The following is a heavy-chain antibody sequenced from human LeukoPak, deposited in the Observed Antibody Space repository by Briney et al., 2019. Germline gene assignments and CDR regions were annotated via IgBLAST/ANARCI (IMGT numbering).Heavy chain of an antibody. J-gene: IGHJ4*02. Sequence: SETLSLTCAVYRGSFSGYYWSWIRQPPGKRLEWIGEINHSGSTNYNPSLKSRVTISVDTSKNQFSLKLRSVTAADTAVFYCARHRIIRDVATGDYFDSWGQGTLVTVSS. V-gene: IGHV4-34*01. D-gene: IGHD5-24*01. CDR1: RGSFSGYY. CDR2: INHSGST. CDR3: ARHRIIRDVATGDYFDS.